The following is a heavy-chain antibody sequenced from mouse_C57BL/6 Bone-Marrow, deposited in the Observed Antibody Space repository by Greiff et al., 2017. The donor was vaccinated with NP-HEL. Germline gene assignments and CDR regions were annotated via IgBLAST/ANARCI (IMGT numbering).Heavy chain of an antibody. CDR3: ARCPYDGSFAY. J-gene: IGHJ3*01. V-gene: IGHV1-69*01. D-gene: IGHD2-3*01. CDR2: IDPSDSYT. Sequence: VQLQQPGAELVMPGASVKLSCKASGYTFTSYWMHWVKQRPGQGLEWIGEIDPSDSYTNYNQKFKGKATLTVDKSSSTAYMQLSSLTSEASAVYFCARCPYDGSFAYWGQGTLVTVSA. CDR1: GYTFTSYW.